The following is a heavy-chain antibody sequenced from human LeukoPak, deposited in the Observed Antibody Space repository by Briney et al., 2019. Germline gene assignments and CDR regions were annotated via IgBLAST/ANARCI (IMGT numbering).Heavy chain of an antibody. CDR3: AREVLGGYYNDY. J-gene: IGHJ4*02. CDR2: IIPIFGTA. CDR1: GGTFSSYA. Sequence: ASVKVSCKASGGTFSSYAISWVRQAPGQGLEWMGGIIPIFGTANYAQKFQGRVTITADESTSTAYMELGSLRSEDTAVYYCAREVLGGYYNDYWGQGTLVTVSS. D-gene: IGHD3-22*01. V-gene: IGHV1-69*13.